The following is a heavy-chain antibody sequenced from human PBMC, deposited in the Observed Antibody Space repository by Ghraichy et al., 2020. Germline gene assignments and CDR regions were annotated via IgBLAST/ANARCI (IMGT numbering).Heavy chain of an antibody. D-gene: IGHD2-2*01. CDR2: INPNSGGT. CDR3: ARDPVIVVVPAAIFEFGWFDP. CDR1: GYTFTGDY. Sequence: ASVKVSCKASGYTFTGDYMHWVRQAPGQGLEWMGRINPNSGGTNYAQKFQGRVTMTRDTSISTAYMELSRLRSDDTAVYYCARDPVIVVVPAAIFEFGWFDPWGQGTLVTGSS. J-gene: IGHJ5*02. V-gene: IGHV1-2*06.